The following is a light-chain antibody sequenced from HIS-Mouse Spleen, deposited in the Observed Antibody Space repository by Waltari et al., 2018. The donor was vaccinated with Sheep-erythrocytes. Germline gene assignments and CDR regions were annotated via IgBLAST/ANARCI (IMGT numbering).Light chain of an antibody. CDR3: CSYAGSSTPWV. Sequence: QSALTQPASVSGSPGPSITISCTGTSSDVGSYTLVPWYQQHPGKAPKLMIYEGSKRPSGVSNRFSGSKSGNTASLTISGLQAEDEADYYCCSYAGSSTPWVFGGGTKLTVL. CDR2: EGS. CDR1: SSDVGSYTL. J-gene: IGLJ3*02. V-gene: IGLV2-23*01.